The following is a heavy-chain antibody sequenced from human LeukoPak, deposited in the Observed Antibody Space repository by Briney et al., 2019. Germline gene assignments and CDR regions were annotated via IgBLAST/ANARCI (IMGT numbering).Heavy chain of an antibody. Sequence: GGSLRLSCAASGFTFSDYWMHWVRQAPGKGLMWVSTIDLAGVYTTYADSVKGRFTISRDNAKNSLYLQMNSLRAEDTAVYYCTREYNSPNRFDYWGQGTLVTVSS. CDR3: TREYNSPNRFDY. D-gene: IGHD1-20*01. CDR2: IDLAGVYT. V-gene: IGHV3-74*01. J-gene: IGHJ4*02. CDR1: GFTFSDYW.